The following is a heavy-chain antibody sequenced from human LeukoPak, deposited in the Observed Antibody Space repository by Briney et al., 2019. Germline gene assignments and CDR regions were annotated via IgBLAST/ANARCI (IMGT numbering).Heavy chain of an antibody. J-gene: IGHJ4*02. CDR3: AETAGSNTTLIDH. V-gene: IGHV3-23*01. Sequence: GGSLRLSCAVSGHIFCSCAMKWVCQGRGKGLEWGSGISGSGGSTYYADSVKGRFTISRDSSKNTVYLQMHSLRAEDTTLYYSAETAGSNTTLIDHWGQGTLVTVSS. D-gene: IGHD4-11*01. CDR1: GHIFCSCA. CDR2: ISGSGGST.